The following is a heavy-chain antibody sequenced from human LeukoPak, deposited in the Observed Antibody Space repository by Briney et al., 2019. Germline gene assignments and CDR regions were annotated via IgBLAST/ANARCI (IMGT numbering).Heavy chain of an antibody. D-gene: IGHD3-22*01. Sequence: SETLSLTCTVSGGSISSYYWSWTRQPPGKGLEWVGYIYYSGSTNYNPSLKSRVTISVDTSKNQFSLKLSSVTAADTAVYYCARQYYYDSRTPGYWGQGTLVTVSS. CDR2: IYYSGST. V-gene: IGHV4-59*01. J-gene: IGHJ4*02. CDR1: GGSISSYY. CDR3: ARQYYYDSRTPGY.